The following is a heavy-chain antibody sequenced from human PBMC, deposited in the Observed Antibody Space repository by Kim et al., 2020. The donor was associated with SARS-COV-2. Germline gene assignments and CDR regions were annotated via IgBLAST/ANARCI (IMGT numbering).Heavy chain of an antibody. CDR3: ARTTSGGGSGSYAPLDY. V-gene: IGHV1-69*04. CDR1: GGTFSSYA. J-gene: IGHJ4*02. CDR2: IIPILGIA. D-gene: IGHD3-10*01. Sequence: SVKVSCKASGGTFSSYAISWVRQAPGQGLEWMGRIIPILGIANYAQKFQGRVTITADKSTSTAYMELSSLRSEDTAVYYCARTTSGGGSGSYAPLDYWGQGTLVTVSS.